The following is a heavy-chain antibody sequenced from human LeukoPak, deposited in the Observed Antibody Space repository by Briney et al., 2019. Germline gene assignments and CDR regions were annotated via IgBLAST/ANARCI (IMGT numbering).Heavy chain of an antibody. CDR3: SRGGYGDYNNWFDP. CDR1: GFTFSNYA. V-gene: IGHV3-30-3*01. J-gene: IGHJ5*02. D-gene: IGHD4-17*01. Sequence: GRSLRLSCAASGFTFSNYAMHWVRQAPGKGLEWVAVISYDGFNKYYSDSVKGRFTISRDNSRNTLYLQMNSLRAEDTAVYYCSRGGYGDYNNWFDPWGQGTLVIVSS. CDR2: ISYDGFNK.